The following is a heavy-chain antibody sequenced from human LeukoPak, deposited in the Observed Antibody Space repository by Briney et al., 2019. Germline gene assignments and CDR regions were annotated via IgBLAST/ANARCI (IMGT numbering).Heavy chain of an antibody. CDR1: GGPFISYA. CDR2: ISSGDRT. Sequence: GGSLRLSCAASGGPFISYAMNWVRQAPGKGLEWVAGISSGDRTSHAESVKGRFTISRDKSKDTLYLQMNSLRAEDTAVYYCAKDATASPYFHWFDNWGQGTQVIVSS. D-gene: IGHD3-9*01. J-gene: IGHJ4*02. CDR3: AKDATASPYFHWFDN. V-gene: IGHV3-23*01.